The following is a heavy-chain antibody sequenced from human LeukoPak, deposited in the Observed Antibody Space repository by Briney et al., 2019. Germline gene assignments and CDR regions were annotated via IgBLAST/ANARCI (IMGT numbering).Heavy chain of an antibody. Sequence: GGSLRLSCAASGFTFSSYAMSWVRQAPGKGLEWVSEISGSGGTTDYADSVRGRFTISRDNSKNTLYLQMNTLRAEDTAVYYCAKPPPSSISWYYYYGMDVWGQGTTVTVSS. CDR1: GFTFSSYA. V-gene: IGHV3-23*01. CDR2: ISGSGGTT. J-gene: IGHJ6*02. D-gene: IGHD6-13*01. CDR3: AKPPPSSISWYYYYGMDV.